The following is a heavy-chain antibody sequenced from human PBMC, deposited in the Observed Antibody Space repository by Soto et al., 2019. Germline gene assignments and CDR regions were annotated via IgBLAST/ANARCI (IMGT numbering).Heavy chain of an antibody. Sequence: QVQLQQWGAGLLKPSETLSLTCAVYGGSFSGYYWSWIRQPPGKGLEWIGEINHSGSTNYNPSLKSRVTISVDTSKNQFSLKLSSVTAADTAVYYCARALTAMAHFAYWGQGTLVTVSS. CDR3: ARALTAMAHFAY. J-gene: IGHJ4*02. CDR2: INHSGST. V-gene: IGHV4-34*01. CDR1: GGSFSGYY. D-gene: IGHD5-18*01.